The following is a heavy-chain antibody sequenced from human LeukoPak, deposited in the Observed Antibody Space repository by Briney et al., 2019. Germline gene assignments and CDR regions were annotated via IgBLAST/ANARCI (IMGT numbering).Heavy chain of an antibody. J-gene: IGHJ4*02. CDR3: ANIRWLQFGYFDY. CDR1: GFTFSSYA. CDR2: ISGSGGST. Sequence: GGSLRLSCAASGFTFSSYAMSWVRQAPGKGLEWVSAISGSGGSTYYADSVKGRFTISRDNSKNTLYLQMNSLRAEDTDVYYCANIRWLQFGYFDYWGQGTLVTVSS. D-gene: IGHD5-24*01. V-gene: IGHV3-23*01.